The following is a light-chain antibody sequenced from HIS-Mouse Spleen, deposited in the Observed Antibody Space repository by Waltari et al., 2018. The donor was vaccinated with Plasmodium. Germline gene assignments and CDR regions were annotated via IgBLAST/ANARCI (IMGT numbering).Light chain of an antibody. CDR1: HLGVKY. CDR2: QDT. V-gene: IGLV3-1*01. CDR3: QAWDSSTVV. J-gene: IGLJ2*01. Sequence: SYELTQQPPLSVSPVQTAGLTCPGVHLGVKYACWYQQEPGQSPVLVISQDTKRPSGIPERFSGSNSGNTATLTIRGTQAMDEADYYCQAWDSSTVVFGGGTKLTVL.